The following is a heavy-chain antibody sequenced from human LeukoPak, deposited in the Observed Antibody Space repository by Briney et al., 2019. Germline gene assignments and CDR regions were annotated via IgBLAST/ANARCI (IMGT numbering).Heavy chain of an antibody. CDR1: GGSISSSSYY. J-gene: IGHJ4*02. CDR3: ARKGGYYDSSGYYSGFDY. D-gene: IGHD3-22*01. CDR2: IYYSGST. Sequence: SETLSLTCTVSGGSISSSSYYWGWIRQPPGTGLEWIGSIYYSGSTYYNPSLKSRVTRSVDTSKNQFSLKLSSVTAADTAVYYCARKGGYYDSSGYYSGFDYWGQGTLVIVSS. V-gene: IGHV4-39*01.